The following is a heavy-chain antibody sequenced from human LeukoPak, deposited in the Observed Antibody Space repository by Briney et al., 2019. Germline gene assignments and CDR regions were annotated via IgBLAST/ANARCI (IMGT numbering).Heavy chain of an antibody. CDR1: GFTFSSYS. Sequence: PGGSLRLSCAASGFTFSSYSMNWVRQAPGKGLEWVSYISSSSSAIYYADSVKGRFTISRDNSKNTLYLQMNSLRAEDTAVYYCARHNDYGDYEQTPNFDYWGQGTLVTVSS. J-gene: IGHJ4*02. V-gene: IGHV3-48*01. CDR2: ISSSSSAI. CDR3: ARHNDYGDYEQTPNFDY. D-gene: IGHD4-17*01.